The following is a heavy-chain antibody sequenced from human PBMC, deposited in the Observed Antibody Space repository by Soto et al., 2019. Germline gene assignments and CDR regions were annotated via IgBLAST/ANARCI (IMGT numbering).Heavy chain of an antibody. D-gene: IGHD1-1*01. J-gene: IGHJ3*02. V-gene: IGHV4-34*01. CDR1: GGSFSGYY. CDR2: INHSGST. CDR3: ARFRGRTTGTTDDAFDI. Sequence: SETLSLTCAVYGGSFSGYYWSWIRQPPGKGLEWIGEINHSGSTNYNPSLKSRVTISVDTSKNQFSLKLSSVTAADTAVYYCARFRGRTTGTTDDAFDIWGQGTMVTVSS.